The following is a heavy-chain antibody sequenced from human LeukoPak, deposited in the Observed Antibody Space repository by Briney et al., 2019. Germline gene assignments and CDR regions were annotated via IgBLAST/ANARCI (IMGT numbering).Heavy chain of an antibody. V-gene: IGHV5-51*01. Sequence: GESLKISCKGSGYSFTSYWIGWVRQMPGKGLEWMGIIYPGDSDTSYSPSFQGQVTISADKSISTAYLQLSSLKAPDTAMYYCAREYSGSYYWFDYWGQGTLVTVSS. CDR3: AREYSGSYYWFDY. D-gene: IGHD1-26*01. J-gene: IGHJ4*02. CDR1: GYSFTSYW. CDR2: IYPGDSDT.